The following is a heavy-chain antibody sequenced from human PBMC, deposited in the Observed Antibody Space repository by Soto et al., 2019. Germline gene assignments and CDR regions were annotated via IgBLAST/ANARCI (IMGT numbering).Heavy chain of an antibody. V-gene: IGHV3-30-3*01. CDR3: ARDDILTGPNWFDP. CDR2: ISYDGSNK. J-gene: IGHJ5*02. Sequence: QVQLVESGGGVVQPGRSLRLSCAASGFTFSSYAMHWVRQAPGKGLEWVAVISYDGSNKYYADSVKGRFTISRDNSKNTLYLQMNSLRAEDTAVYYCARDDILTGPNWFDPWGQGTLVTVSS. CDR1: GFTFSSYA. D-gene: IGHD3-9*01.